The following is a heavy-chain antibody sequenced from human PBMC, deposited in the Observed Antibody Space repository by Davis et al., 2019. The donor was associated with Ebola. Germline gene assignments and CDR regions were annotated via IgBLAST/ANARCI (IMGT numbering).Heavy chain of an antibody. D-gene: IGHD1-26*01. J-gene: IGHJ3*02. CDR1: GYSFTNMW. Sequence: GESLKISCKGSGYSFTNMWIGWVRQIPGKGLEWMGIIYPRDSDTTYSPSFQGQVTISADRSISTAYLHWSSLKASDTAMYYCARQRGLGLPFGAFDIWGQGTVVTVSS. V-gene: IGHV5-51*01. CDR2: IYPRDSDT. CDR3: ARQRGLGLPFGAFDI.